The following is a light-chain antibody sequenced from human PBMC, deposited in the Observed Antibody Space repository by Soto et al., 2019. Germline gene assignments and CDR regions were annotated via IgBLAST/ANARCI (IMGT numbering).Light chain of an antibody. V-gene: IGKV3-20*01. CDR2: GAS. Sequence: EILMTQSPDSLSVSPGERATLSCRASQSISINLAWYQQKPGQAPRLLIHGASTRATGIPDRFSGSGSGTDFTLTISRLEPEDFAVYYCQQYGSSGTFGQGTKVDIK. J-gene: IGKJ1*01. CDR1: QSISIN. CDR3: QQYGSSGT.